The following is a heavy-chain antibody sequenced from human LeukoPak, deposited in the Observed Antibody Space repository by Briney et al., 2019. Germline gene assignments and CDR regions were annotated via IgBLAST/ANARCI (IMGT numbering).Heavy chain of an antibody. Sequence: GASVKVSCKASGYTFTNYFMHWVRQAPGQGLEWMGIFNPSDGSTIFAQKFQGRVTMTRDTSTSTVYMDLTSLTSEDTAVYYCARGSVYGYYVVDYWGQGTLVTVSS. D-gene: IGHD5/OR15-5a*01. CDR3: ARGSVYGYYVVDY. CDR1: GYTFTNYF. V-gene: IGHV1-46*01. J-gene: IGHJ4*02. CDR2: FNPSDGST.